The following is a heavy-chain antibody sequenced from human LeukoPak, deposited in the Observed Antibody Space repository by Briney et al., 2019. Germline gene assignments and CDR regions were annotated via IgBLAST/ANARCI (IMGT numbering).Heavy chain of an antibody. CDR1: GFTFSSYS. CDR2: ISSSSTYI. CDR3: ARYSLPLTDRTYYDFWSGHTYYSDY. D-gene: IGHD3-3*01. V-gene: IGHV3-21*01. J-gene: IGHJ4*02. Sequence: KAGGSLRLSCAASGFTFSSYSMNWVSQAPGKGLEWVSSISSSSTYIYYADSVKGRFTISRDNAKNSLYLQMNSLRAEDTAVYYCARYSLPLTDRTYYDFWSGHTYYSDYWGQGTLVTVSS.